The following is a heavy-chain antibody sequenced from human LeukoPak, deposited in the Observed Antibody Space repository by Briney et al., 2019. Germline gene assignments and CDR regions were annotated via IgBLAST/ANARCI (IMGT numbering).Heavy chain of an antibody. CDR3: VRDPGRSSNY. J-gene: IGHJ4*02. D-gene: IGHD1-26*01. V-gene: IGHV3-48*02. CDR1: GFTFSSFR. CDR2: ISVTSEK. Sequence: GRSLRLSWAASGFTFSSFRMNWDRQAPGKGLEWLSDISVTSEKSYADSVKGRFTISRDHAKNSLFLQMNSLRDEDTAVYYCVRDPGRSSNYWGQGTLVTVSS.